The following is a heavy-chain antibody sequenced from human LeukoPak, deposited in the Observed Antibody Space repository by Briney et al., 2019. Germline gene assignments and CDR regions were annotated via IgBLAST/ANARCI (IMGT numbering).Heavy chain of an antibody. Sequence: ASVKVSCKASGYTFTSYGISWERQAPGQGLEWMGWISAYNGNTNYAQKLQGRDTMTTDTSTSTAYMGLSSLRSDDTAVYYCATPNSGYSSGWPLQHWGQGTLVTVSS. D-gene: IGHD6-19*01. CDR3: ATPNSGYSSGWPLQH. J-gene: IGHJ1*01. CDR2: ISAYNGNT. CDR1: GYTFTSYG. V-gene: IGHV1-18*01.